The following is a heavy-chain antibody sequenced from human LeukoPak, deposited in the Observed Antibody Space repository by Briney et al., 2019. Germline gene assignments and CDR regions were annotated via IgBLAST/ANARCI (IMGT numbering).Heavy chain of an antibody. V-gene: IGHV4-30-4*01. CDR1: GSSISSGDYY. CDR3: AAHQWGSSWYSDYGMDV. D-gene: IGHD6-13*01. Sequence: SETLSLTCTVSGSSISSGDYYWSWIRQPPGKGLEWIGYIYYSGSTYYNPSLKSRVTISVDTSKNQFSLKLSSVTAADTAVYYCAAHQWGSSWYSDYGMDVWGQGTTVTVSS. CDR2: IYYSGST. J-gene: IGHJ6*02.